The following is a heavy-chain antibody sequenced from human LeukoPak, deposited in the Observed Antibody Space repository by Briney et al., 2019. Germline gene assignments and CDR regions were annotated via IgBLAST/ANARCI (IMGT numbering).Heavy chain of an antibody. CDR2: IYYSGNT. CDR3: ARVGSGGS. J-gene: IGHJ5*02. D-gene: IGHD6-19*01. CDR1: GGSISSSSYY. Sequence: SETLSLTCTVSGGSISSSSYYWGWIRQPPGKGLEWIGSIYYSGNTYYNPSLKSRVTISVDTSKNQFSLKLSSVTAADTAVYYCARVGSGGSWGQGTLVTVSS. V-gene: IGHV4-39*07.